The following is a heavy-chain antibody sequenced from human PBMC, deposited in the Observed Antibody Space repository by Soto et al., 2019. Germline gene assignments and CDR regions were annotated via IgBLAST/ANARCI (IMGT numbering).Heavy chain of an antibody. CDR1: GYTFTIYG. CDR2: ISGYNGNT. D-gene: IGHD3-22*01. Sequence: QVQLVQSGAEVKKPGASVKVSCKASGYTFTIYGISWVRQAPGQGLEWMGWISGYNGNTDYAQNLQDRVTLTTDASTSSVYMELRSLRSDDTAVYCCAMVDYYDSRGYYGYWGQGTLITVSS. V-gene: IGHV1-18*04. CDR3: AMVDYYDSRGYYGY. J-gene: IGHJ4*02.